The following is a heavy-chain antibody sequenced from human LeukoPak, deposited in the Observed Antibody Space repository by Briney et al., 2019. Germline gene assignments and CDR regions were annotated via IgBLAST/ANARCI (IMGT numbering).Heavy chain of an antibody. V-gene: IGHV4-38-2*02. CDR3: AREDGTSMDNAFDI. D-gene: IGHD5-18*01. CDR1: GYSISSGYY. Sequence: SETLSLTCTVSGYSISSGYYWGWIRQPPGKGLEWIGSMYHSGSTYYNPSLKSRVTISEDPSKNQFSLKLSPVTAADTAVYYCAREDGTSMDNAFDIWGQGTMVTVSS. J-gene: IGHJ3*02. CDR2: MYHSGST.